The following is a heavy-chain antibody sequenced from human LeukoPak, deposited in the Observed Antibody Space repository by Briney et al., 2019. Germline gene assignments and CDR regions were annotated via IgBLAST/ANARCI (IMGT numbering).Heavy chain of an antibody. D-gene: IGHD3-10*01. CDR3: VRYLLSVDY. J-gene: IGHJ4*02. Sequence: GGALRLSCAASGFTVSFHYMSWVRQAPGKGLEWVSVIHNDDSTDYADSVRGRFTVSRDKSKNTLFLQMNSLRVEDTAVYYCVRYLLSVDYWGQGTLVSVSS. CDR1: GFTVSFHY. V-gene: IGHV3-66*01. CDR2: IHNDDST.